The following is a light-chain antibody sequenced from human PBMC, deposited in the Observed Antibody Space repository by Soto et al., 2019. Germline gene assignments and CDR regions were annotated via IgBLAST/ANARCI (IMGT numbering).Light chain of an antibody. CDR1: PSISTW. CDR3: QQYNSYSET. J-gene: IGKJ1*01. V-gene: IGKV1-5*03. CDR2: EAS. Sequence: DIQMTQSPSTLSASVGDRVTITCRASPSISTWLAWYQKKSGKDPKLLIYEASSLGSGVPSRFSGSGSGTEFNLTISRLQTDDFATYYCQQYNSYSETFGQGTKVDIK.